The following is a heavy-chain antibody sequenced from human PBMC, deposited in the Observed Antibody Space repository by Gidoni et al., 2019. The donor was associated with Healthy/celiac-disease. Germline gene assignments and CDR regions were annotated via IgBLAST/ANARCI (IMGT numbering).Heavy chain of an antibody. CDR3: AKDNYYDSSGYMDY. V-gene: IGHV3-43*01. CDR2: ISWDGGST. Sequence: EVQLVESGGVVVQPGGSLRLSCAASGFTFDDYTMHWVRQAPGKGLEWVSLISWDGGSTYYADSVKGRFTISRDNSKNSLYLQMNSLRTEDTALYYCAKDNYYDSSGYMDYWGQGTLVTVSS. J-gene: IGHJ4*02. D-gene: IGHD3-22*01. CDR1: GFTFDDYT.